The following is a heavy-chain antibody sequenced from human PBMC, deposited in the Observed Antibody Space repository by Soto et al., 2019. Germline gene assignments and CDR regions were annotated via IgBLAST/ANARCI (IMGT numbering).Heavy chain of an antibody. J-gene: IGHJ5*02. CDR2: INHSGST. Sequence: PSETLSLTCAFYGLSFMGYDWSWVRQPPVKGLEWIMEINHSGSTNYNPALQSRVTISVDTSKNQFSLKLSSVTAAATAVYYCARRRIPPSRKWLEHWGTRTLANVS. D-gene: IGHD2-2*02. CDR1: GLSFMGYD. V-gene: IGHV4-34*01. CDR3: ARRRIPPSRKWLEH.